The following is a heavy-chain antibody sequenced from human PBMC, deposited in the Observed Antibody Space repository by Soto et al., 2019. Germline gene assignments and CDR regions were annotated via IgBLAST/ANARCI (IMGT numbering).Heavy chain of an antibody. CDR3: ARDQEYSSSWFDY. CDR2: IYYSGST. D-gene: IGHD6-13*01. V-gene: IGHV4-59*01. Sequence: SETLSLTCTVSGGSISSYYWSWIRQPPGKGLERIGYIYYSGSTNYNPSLKSRVTISVDTSKNQFSLKLSSVTAADTAVYYCARDQEYSSSWFDYWGQGTLVTVSS. CDR1: GGSISSYY. J-gene: IGHJ4*02.